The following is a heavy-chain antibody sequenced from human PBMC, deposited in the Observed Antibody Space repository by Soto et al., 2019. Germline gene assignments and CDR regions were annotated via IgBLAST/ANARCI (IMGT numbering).Heavy chain of an antibody. CDR2: IIPIFGTA. Sequence: QVQLVQSGAEVKKPGSSVKVSCKASGGTFSSYAISWVRQAPGQGLEWMGGIIPIFGTANYAQKFRGRVTITADESTSTAYMELSSLRSEDTAVYYCARDEVAVAGMAYGMDVWGQGTTVTVSS. V-gene: IGHV1-69*12. CDR1: GGTFSSYA. D-gene: IGHD6-19*01. CDR3: ARDEVAVAGMAYGMDV. J-gene: IGHJ6*02.